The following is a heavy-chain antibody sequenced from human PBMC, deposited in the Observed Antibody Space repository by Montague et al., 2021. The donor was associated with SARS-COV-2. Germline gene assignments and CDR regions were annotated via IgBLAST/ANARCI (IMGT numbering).Heavy chain of an antibody. CDR2: IYYSGNT. J-gene: IGHJ6*02. Sequence: SETLSLTCTVSGGSISNYHWSWIRQPPGRGLEWIGYIYYSGNTDYSPSLKSRVTISLDTSKNQFSLKVTSVTAADTAVYYSARGGGYYNYGLDVWGPGTTVTVSS. CDR1: GGSISNYH. CDR3: ARGGGYYNYGLDV. V-gene: IGHV4-59*01. D-gene: IGHD3-22*01.